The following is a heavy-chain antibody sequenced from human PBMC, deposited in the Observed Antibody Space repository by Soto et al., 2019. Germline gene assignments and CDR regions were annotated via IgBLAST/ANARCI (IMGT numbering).Heavy chain of an antibody. CDR3: ARVDTAMVSRPDY. D-gene: IGHD5-18*01. V-gene: IGHV1-69*06. CDR1: GGTFSSYA. Sequence: SVKVSCKASGGTFSSYAISWVRQAPGQGLELMGGIIPIFGTANYAQKFQGRVTITADKSTSTAYMELSSLRSEDTAVYYCARVDTAMVSRPDYLGQGTLVTVSS. CDR2: IIPIFGTA. J-gene: IGHJ4*02.